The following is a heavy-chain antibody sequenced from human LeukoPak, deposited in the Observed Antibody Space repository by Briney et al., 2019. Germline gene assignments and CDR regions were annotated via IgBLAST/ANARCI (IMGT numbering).Heavy chain of an antibody. CDR2: ISGSGGST. D-gene: IGHD6-6*01. V-gene: IGHV3-23*01. CDR1: GFTFSSYA. CDR3: AKEYSSSSALDY. J-gene: IGHJ4*02. Sequence: GGSLRLSCAASGFTFSSYAMSWVRQAPGKGLERVSAISGSGGSTYYADSVKGRFTIPRDNSKNTLYLQMNSLRAEDTAVYYCAKEYSSSSALDYWGQGTLVTVSS.